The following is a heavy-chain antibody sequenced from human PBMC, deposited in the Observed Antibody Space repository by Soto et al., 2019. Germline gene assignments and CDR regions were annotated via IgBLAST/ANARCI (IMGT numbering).Heavy chain of an antibody. V-gene: IGHV3-23*01. Sequence: PGGSLRLSCAASGFTSSSYAMSWVRQAPGKGLEWVSAISGSGGSTYYADSVKGRFTISRDNSKNTLYLQMNSLRAEDTAVYYCAKELGDYDFWDTPQGFEPWGQGTLVTVSS. CDR3: AKELGDYDFWDTPQGFEP. CDR2: ISGSGGST. D-gene: IGHD3-3*01. CDR1: GFTSSSYA. J-gene: IGHJ5*02.